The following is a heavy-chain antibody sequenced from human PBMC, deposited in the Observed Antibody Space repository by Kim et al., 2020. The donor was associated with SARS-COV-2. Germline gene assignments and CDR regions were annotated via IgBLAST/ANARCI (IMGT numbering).Heavy chain of an antibody. CDR1: GGSLSSGGYY. Sequence: SETLSLTCSVSGGSLSSGGYYWSWIRQHPGKGLEWVGYIHDTGTYFYNPSLKSRVTISMDTSKNQISLKLTSVTAADTAVYFCASRVAAGGLDSWGQGTL. V-gene: IGHV4-31*03. CDR2: IHDTGTY. J-gene: IGHJ5*01. D-gene: IGHD6-13*01. CDR3: ASRVAAGGLDS.